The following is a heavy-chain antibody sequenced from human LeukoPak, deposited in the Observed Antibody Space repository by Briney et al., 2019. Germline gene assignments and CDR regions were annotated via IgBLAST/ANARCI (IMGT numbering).Heavy chain of an antibody. CDR1: GGSISSGGYS. Sequence: PSETLSLICAVSGGSISSGGYSWSWIRQPPGKGLEWIGYIYHSGSTYYNPSLKSRVTISVDRSKNQFSLKLSSVTAADTAVYYCNGRDYYDSTQDYWGQGTLVTVSS. J-gene: IGHJ4*02. CDR2: IYHSGST. D-gene: IGHD3-22*01. CDR3: NGRDYYDSTQDY. V-gene: IGHV4-30-2*01.